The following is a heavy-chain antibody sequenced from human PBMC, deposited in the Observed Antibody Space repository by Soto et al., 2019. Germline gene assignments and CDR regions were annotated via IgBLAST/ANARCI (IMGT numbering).Heavy chain of an antibody. Sequence: SETLSLTCTVSGGSISSYYWSWIRQPPGKGLEWIGYIYYSGSTNYNPSLKSRVTISVDTSKNQFSLKLSSVTAADTAVYYCARWVYSGYDYWGQGTLVTVSS. V-gene: IGHV4-59*01. CDR1: GGSISSYY. CDR3: ARWVYSGYDY. D-gene: IGHD5-12*01. CDR2: IYYSGST. J-gene: IGHJ4*02.